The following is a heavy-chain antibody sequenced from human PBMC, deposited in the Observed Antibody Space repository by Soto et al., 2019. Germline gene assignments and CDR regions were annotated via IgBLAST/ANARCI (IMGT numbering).Heavy chain of an antibody. CDR1: GGSFSGYY. CDR3: ARGPRVVVAATLSARYYYGMDV. V-gene: IGHV4-34*01. J-gene: IGHJ6*02. Sequence: QVQLQQWGAGLLKPSETLSLTCAVYGGSFSGYYWSWIRQPPGKGLEWIGEINHSGSTNYNPSLKSRVTISVDTSKNQLSLKLSSVTAADTAVYYCARGPRVVVAATLSARYYYGMDVWGHGTTVTVS. CDR2: INHSGST. D-gene: IGHD2-15*01.